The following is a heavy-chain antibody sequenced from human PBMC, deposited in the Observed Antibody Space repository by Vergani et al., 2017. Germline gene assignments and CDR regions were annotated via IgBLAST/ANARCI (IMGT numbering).Heavy chain of an antibody. D-gene: IGHD3-22*01. J-gene: IGHJ4*02. V-gene: IGHV3-48*02. CDR3: ARDSYYYDSPSYTRAFDS. CDR2: ISSSSSTI. CDR1: GFTFSSYS. Sequence: EVQLVESGGGLVQPGGSLRLSCAASGFTFSSYSMNWVRQAPGKGLEWVSYISSSSSTIYYADSLKGRFTITRDNAKNSLYLQMNSLRDEDTAVYYCARDSYYYDSPSYTRAFDSWGQGTLVTVSS.